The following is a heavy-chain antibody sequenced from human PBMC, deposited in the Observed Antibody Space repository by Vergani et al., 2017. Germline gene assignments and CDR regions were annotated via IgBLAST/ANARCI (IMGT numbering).Heavy chain of an antibody. CDR3: ARVAPSNSEVTPTAFDV. CDR1: GYTFTGYY. V-gene: IGHV1-2*02. CDR2: INPNSGGT. Sequence: QVQLVQSGAEVKKPGASVKVSCKASGYTFTGYYMHWVRQAPGQGLEWMGWINPNSGGTNYAQKFQGRVTMTRDTSTSTVYMELSSLRSEDTAVYFCARVAPSNSEVTPTAFDVWDQGTMVTVSS. D-gene: IGHD1-1*01. J-gene: IGHJ3*01.